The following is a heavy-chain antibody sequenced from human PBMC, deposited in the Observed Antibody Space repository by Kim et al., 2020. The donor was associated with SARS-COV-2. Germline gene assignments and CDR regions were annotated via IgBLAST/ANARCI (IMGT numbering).Heavy chain of an antibody. J-gene: IGHJ2*01. CDR3: AKGPRGSSSWHFDL. Sequence: ADSVKGRLTISRDNSKTILHLKMNSLRVEDTAVYYCAKGPRGSSSWHFDLWGRGTLVTVSS. V-gene: IGHV3-23*01. D-gene: IGHD6-6*01.